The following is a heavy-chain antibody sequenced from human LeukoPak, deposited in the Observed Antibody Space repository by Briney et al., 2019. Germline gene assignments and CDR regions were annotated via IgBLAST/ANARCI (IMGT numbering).Heavy chain of an antibody. CDR1: GFTFSSHA. CDR2: ISYDGSNK. V-gene: IGHV3-30*01. D-gene: IGHD6-19*01. CDR3: ASGWRMTLDT. Sequence: GGSLRLSCAASGFTFSSHAMHWVRQAPGKGLEWMAVISYDGSNKYYADSVKGRFTISRDNSKNTLYLQMNSLRAEDSAVYYCASGWRMTLDTWGQGTMVTVSS. J-gene: IGHJ3*02.